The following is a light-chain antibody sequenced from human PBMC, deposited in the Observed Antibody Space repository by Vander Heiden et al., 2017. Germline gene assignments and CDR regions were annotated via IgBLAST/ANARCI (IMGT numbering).Light chain of an antibody. CDR2: GAS. J-gene: IGKJ4*01. CDR1: QSVSSN. CDR3: QQYNNWPQALT. V-gene: IGKV3-15*01. Sequence: EIVMTQSPATLSVSPGERATLSCRASQSVSSNLAWYQQKPGQAPRLLIYGASTRATGIPARFSGSGSGTEFTLTISSLQSEDFAVYYCQQYNNWPQALTFGGRTKVEIK.